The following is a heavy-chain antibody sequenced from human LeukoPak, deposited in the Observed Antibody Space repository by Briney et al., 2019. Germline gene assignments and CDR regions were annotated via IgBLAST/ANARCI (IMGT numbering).Heavy chain of an antibody. Sequence: GESLRLSFAASGFTFYTYSMNWGRQTPGKGLGWVSSISSSGTYTYYADSVKGRFTISRDNAKNSLYLQMSSLTAGDTALFYFARDQGYDGRGNYFPYHFDCWGQGTLVTVSS. CDR1: GFTFYTYS. J-gene: IGHJ4*02. D-gene: IGHD3-22*01. CDR2: ISSSGTYT. V-gene: IGHV3-21*01. CDR3: ARDQGYDGRGNYFPYHFDC.